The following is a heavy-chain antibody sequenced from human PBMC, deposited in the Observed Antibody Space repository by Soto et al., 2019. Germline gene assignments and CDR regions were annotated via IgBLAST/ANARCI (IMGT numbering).Heavy chain of an antibody. CDR2: IWYDGSNK. V-gene: IGHV3-33*01. CDR3: ARDNYYDSSGYLDY. J-gene: IGHJ4*02. Sequence: GGSLRLSCAASGFTFSSYGMHWVRQAPGKGLEWVAVIWYDGSNKYYADSVKGRFTISRDNSKNTLYLQMNSLRAEDTAVYYCARDNYYDSSGYLDYWGQGTLVTVSS. D-gene: IGHD3-22*01. CDR1: GFTFSSYG.